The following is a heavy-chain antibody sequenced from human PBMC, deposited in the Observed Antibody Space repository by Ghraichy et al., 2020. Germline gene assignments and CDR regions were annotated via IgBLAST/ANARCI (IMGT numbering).Heavy chain of an antibody. CDR3: ATQRAVGVGETGGFDY. CDR2: IYYSGST. Sequence: LSLTCTVSGGSISSGGYYWSWIRQHPGKGLEWIGYIYYSGSTYYNPSLKSRVTISVDTSKNQFSLKLSSVTAADTAVYYCATQRAVGVGETGGFDYWGQGTLVTVSS. J-gene: IGHJ4*02. CDR1: GGSISSGGYY. V-gene: IGHV4-31*03. D-gene: IGHD3-3*01.